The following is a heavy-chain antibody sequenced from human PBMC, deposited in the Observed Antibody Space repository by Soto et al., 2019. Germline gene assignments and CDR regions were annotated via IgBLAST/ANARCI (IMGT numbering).Heavy chain of an antibody. CDR1: GCTFTGHY. D-gene: IGHD1-26*01. V-gene: IGHV1-2*02. Sequence: GASVKVSCKASGCTFTGHYIHWVRQAPEQGPEWMGEIGPESGATRYAQKFQGRVTMTRDMSITTVYMELNNLSPDDTAVYYCGRGRSGQIVVFYWGQGTLVTVSS. J-gene: IGHJ4*02. CDR2: IGPESGAT. CDR3: GRGRSGQIVVFY.